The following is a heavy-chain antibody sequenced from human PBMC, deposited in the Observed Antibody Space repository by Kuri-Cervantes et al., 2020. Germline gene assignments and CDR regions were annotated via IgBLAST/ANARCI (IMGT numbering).Heavy chain of an antibody. V-gene: IGHV1-69*06. CDR2: IIPIFGPA. J-gene: IGHJ1*01. Sequence: SVKVSCKASGGTFSSYAVSWVRQAPGQGLEWMGGIIPIFGPANYAQKFQGRVTITADKSTSTAYMELSSLRSEDTAVYYCARWKDGDYPAYFQHWGQGTLVTVSS. CDR3: ARWKDGDYPAYFQH. D-gene: IGHD4-17*01. CDR1: GGTFSSYA.